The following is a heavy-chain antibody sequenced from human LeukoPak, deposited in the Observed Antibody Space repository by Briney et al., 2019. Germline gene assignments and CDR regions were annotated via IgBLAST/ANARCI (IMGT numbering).Heavy chain of an antibody. CDR2: MNAHSGSA. J-gene: IGHJ2*01. CDR1: GYTFTDHY. V-gene: IGHV1-2*02. Sequence: GASVKVSCKASGYTFTDHYIHWVRQAPGQGLKWMGWMNAHSGSAVLAQKFQGRVTMTSDRSNSTAFMELKTLRSDDRAVYFCAIDTSRSSFWHLHLWGRGTLVTVSS. D-gene: IGHD3-22*01. CDR3: AIDTSRSSFWHLHL.